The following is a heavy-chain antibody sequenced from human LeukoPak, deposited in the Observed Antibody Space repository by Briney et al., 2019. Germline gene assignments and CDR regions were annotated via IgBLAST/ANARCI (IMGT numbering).Heavy chain of an antibody. J-gene: IGHJ3*02. Sequence: KPSETLSLTCTVSGGPISSSSYYWGWIRQPPGKGLEWIGYIYYSGSTYYNPSLKSRVTISVDTSKNQFSLKLSSVTAADTAVYYCARGSGDYYDSSGYYIDAFDIWGQGTMVTVSS. V-gene: IGHV4-30-4*08. CDR3: ARGSGDYYDSSGYYIDAFDI. CDR1: GGPISSSSYY. D-gene: IGHD3-22*01. CDR2: IYYSGST.